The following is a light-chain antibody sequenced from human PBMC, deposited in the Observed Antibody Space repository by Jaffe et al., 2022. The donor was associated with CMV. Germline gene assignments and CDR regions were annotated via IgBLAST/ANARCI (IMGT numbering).Light chain of an antibody. CDR2: YAS. CDR1: QTIGNN. V-gene: IGKV6-21*02. Sequence: EIVLTQSPDFQSVTPKEKVTITCRASQTIGNNLHWYQQKPGQSPKLLIKYASQSISGVPSRFSGSGSGTDFTLTINRLEAEDAATYYCHQTGDLPQVTFGQGTRLDIK. CDR3: HQTGDLPQVT. J-gene: IGKJ5*01.